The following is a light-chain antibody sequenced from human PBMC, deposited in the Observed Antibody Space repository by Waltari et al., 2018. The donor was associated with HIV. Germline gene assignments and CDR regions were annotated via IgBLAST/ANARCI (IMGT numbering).Light chain of an antibody. J-gene: IGKJ4*01. V-gene: IGKV1-27*01. CDR2: GAS. CDR1: QGISNF. Sequence: DIQMTQSPSSLSASVGDRVTITCRASQGISNFLAWYQQRPGKVPQLLIYGASTLHSGVPSRFSGSGSGTDFTLTISSLQPEDVATYYCQKYNSVPLTFGGGTKVEIK. CDR3: QKYNSVPLT.